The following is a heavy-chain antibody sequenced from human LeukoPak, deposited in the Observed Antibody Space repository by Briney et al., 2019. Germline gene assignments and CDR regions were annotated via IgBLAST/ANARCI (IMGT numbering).Heavy chain of an antibody. CDR2: ISYDGSNK. Sequence: PGGSLRLSCAASGFTFSSYAMHWVRQAPGKGLERVAVISYDGSNKYYADSVKGRFTISRDNSKNTLYLQMNSLRAEDTAVYYCARAHDYGDYVGLIDWYFDLWGRGTLVTVSS. J-gene: IGHJ2*01. V-gene: IGHV3-30-3*01. D-gene: IGHD4-17*01. CDR1: GFTFSSYA. CDR3: ARAHDYGDYVGLIDWYFDL.